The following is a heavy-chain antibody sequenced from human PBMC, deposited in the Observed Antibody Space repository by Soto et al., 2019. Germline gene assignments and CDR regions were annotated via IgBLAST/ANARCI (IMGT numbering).Heavy chain of an antibody. Sequence: GGSLRLSCAASGFTFSTYSMNWVHQAPGKGLEWVSSISSGSHYIYYADSLKGRFTISRDNAKNSLFLQMNSLRAEDTAVYYCARDRCSGGACYSFNYWGQGTLVTVSS. D-gene: IGHD2-15*01. CDR3: ARDRCSGGACYSFNY. CDR2: ISSGSHYI. J-gene: IGHJ4*02. V-gene: IGHV3-21*01. CDR1: GFTFSTYS.